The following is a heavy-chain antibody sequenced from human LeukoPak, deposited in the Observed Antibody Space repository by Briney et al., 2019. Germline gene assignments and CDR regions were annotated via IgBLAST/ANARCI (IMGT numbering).Heavy chain of an antibody. CDR2: MAPRDDGA. CDR3: AREVRSGIGATDY. Sequence: ASVKVSCKASGYSFSNYFAHWGRQAPGQGLEWGGIMAPRDDGADYAQKFQGRVTMTRDTSTSSLYMDLSSLRPDDTAVYYCAREVRSGIGATDYWGQGTLVTVSS. J-gene: IGHJ4*02. CDR1: GYSFSNYF. V-gene: IGHV1-46*01. D-gene: IGHD1-14*01.